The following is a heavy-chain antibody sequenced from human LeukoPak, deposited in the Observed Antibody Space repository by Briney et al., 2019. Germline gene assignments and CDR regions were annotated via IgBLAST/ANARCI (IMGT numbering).Heavy chain of an antibody. CDR3: AADRAGSYLRFVY. CDR2: IVVGSGNT. Sequence: GTSVKVSCKASGFTFTSSVVQWVRQARGQRLEWIGWIVVGSGNTNYAQKFQERVTITRDMSTSTAYMELSSLRFEDTAVYYCAADRAGSYLRFVYWGQGTLVSVSS. J-gene: IGHJ4*02. V-gene: IGHV1-58*01. D-gene: IGHD3-10*01. CDR1: GFTFTSSV.